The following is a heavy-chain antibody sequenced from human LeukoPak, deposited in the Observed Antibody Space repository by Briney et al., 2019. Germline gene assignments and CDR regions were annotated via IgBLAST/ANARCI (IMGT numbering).Heavy chain of an antibody. V-gene: IGHV4-59*08. CDR2: IYYSGST. CDR1: GGSVSSYY. D-gene: IGHD1-26*01. J-gene: IGHJ6*02. Sequence: SETLSLTCTVSGGSVSSYYWSWIRQPPGKGLEWIGYIYYSGSTSYNPSLKSRVTISVDTSKNQFSLKLSSVTAADTAVYYCARNREDQYDYYGMDVWGQGTTVTVSS. CDR3: ARNREDQYDYYGMDV.